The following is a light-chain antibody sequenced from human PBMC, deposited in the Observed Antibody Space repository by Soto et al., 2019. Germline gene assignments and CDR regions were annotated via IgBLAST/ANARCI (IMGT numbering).Light chain of an antibody. Sequence: EIVLTQSPATLSLSPGERATLSCRASQSVSSYLAWYQQKPGQAPRLLIYDASNRATGIPARLSGSGSGTDFTLTISSLEPEDFAVYYCQQRSNWPRTFGQVTMVEIK. J-gene: IGKJ1*01. V-gene: IGKV3-11*01. CDR3: QQRSNWPRT. CDR1: QSVSSY. CDR2: DAS.